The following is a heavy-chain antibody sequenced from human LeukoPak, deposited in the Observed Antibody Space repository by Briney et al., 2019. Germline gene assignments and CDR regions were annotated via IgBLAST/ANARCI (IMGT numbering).Heavy chain of an antibody. V-gene: IGHV4-59*12. J-gene: IGHJ4*02. Sequence: SETLSLTCTVSGGSISSYYWSWIRQPPGKGLEWIGYIYYSESTNYNPSLKSRVTISVDTSKNQFSLKLSSVTAADTAVYYCARDSVGATAGDSDYWGQGTLVTVSS. CDR1: GGSISSYY. CDR2: IYYSEST. CDR3: ARDSVGATAGDSDY. D-gene: IGHD1-26*01.